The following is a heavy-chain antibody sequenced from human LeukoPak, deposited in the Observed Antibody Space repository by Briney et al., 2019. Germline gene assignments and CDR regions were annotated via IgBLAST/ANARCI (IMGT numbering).Heavy chain of an antibody. D-gene: IGHD6-13*01. Sequence: PGGSLRLSCAASGFTFSNYNMNWVRQAPGKGLEWVAVISYDGSNKYYADSVKGRFTISRDNSKNTLYLQMNSLRAEDTAVYYCARGRYSSSWYGYWGQGTLVTVSS. CDR3: ARGRYSSSWYGY. CDR1: GFTFSNYN. J-gene: IGHJ4*02. V-gene: IGHV3-30*03. CDR2: ISYDGSNK.